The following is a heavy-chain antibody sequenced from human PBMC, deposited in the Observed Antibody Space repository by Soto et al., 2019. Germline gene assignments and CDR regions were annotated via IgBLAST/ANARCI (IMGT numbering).Heavy chain of an antibody. CDR2: ISYDGSNK. Sequence: GGSLRLSCAASGFTFSSYAMHWVRQAPGKGLEWVAVISYDGSNKYYADSVKGRFTISRDNSKNTLYLQMNSLRAEDTAVYYCARDFYAMVTNFDYWGQGTLVTVSS. V-gene: IGHV3-30-3*01. J-gene: IGHJ4*02. D-gene: IGHD5-18*01. CDR3: ARDFYAMVTNFDY. CDR1: GFTFSSYA.